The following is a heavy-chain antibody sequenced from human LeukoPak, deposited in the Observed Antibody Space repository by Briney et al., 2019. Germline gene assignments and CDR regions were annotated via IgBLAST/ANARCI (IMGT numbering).Heavy chain of an antibody. CDR1: GGTFSSYA. CDR2: IIPIFGTA. V-gene: IGHV1-69*05. J-gene: IGHJ3*02. CDR3: ARDPPTVVDAFDI. Sequence: ASVKVSCKASGGTFSSYAISWVRQAPGQGLEWMGGIIPIFGTANYAQKFQGRVTITTDESTSTAYMELSSLRSEDTAVYCCARDPPTVVDAFDIWGQGTMVTVSS. D-gene: IGHD4-23*01.